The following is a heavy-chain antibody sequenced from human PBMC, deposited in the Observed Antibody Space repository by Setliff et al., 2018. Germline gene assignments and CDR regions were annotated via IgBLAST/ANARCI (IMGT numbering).Heavy chain of an antibody. CDR1: GYSIRSDYY. J-gene: IGHJ4*02. CDR2: LYHTGST. Sequence: SETLSLTCTVSGYSIRSDYYWGWIRQPPGKGLEWIGSLYHTGSTDYNPSLNSRVTISVDTSKNQFSLKLTSVTAADTAVYYCARGGYSYGLGGFPLDYWGQGTLVTVSS. CDR3: ARGGYSYGLGGFPLDY. V-gene: IGHV4-38-2*02. D-gene: IGHD5-18*01.